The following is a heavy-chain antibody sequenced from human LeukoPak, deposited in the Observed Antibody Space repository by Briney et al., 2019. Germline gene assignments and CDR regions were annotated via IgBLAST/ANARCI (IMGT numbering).Heavy chain of an antibody. V-gene: IGHV1-8*01. Sequence: ASVKVSSKASGYTFTSYDINWVRQATGQGLEWMGWMNPNSGNTGYAQKFQGRVTMTRNTSISTAYMELSSLRSEDTAVYYCAREVRTSNDNSGHSDDYWGQGALVTVSS. CDR1: GYTFTSYD. CDR3: AREVRTSNDNSGHSDDY. CDR2: MNPNSGNT. D-gene: IGHD4-23*01. J-gene: IGHJ4*02.